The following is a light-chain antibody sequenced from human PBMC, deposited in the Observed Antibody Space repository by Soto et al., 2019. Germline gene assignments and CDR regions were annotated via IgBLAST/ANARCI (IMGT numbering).Light chain of an antibody. Sequence: ETVLTQSPGTLSLSPGETATLSCRPSQSVASNSLAWYQQKPGQAPRLLVYGASGRATDIPDRFSGRGSGTDFTLTINRLEPEDFAVYYCQNYDSSPYTFGQGTKLEIK. CDR3: QNYDSSPYT. J-gene: IGKJ2*01. CDR2: GAS. V-gene: IGKV3-20*01. CDR1: QSVASNS.